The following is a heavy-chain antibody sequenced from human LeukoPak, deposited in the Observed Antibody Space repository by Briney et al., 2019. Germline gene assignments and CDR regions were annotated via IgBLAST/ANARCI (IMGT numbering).Heavy chain of an antibody. CDR3: ARWYGEPYGMDV. CDR2: INPVDGRT. J-gene: IGHJ6*02. CDR1: GYTFTSCY. V-gene: IGHV1-46*01. Sequence: ASVKVSCKASGYTFTSCYMHWVRQAPGQGLEWMGKINPVDGRTTYAQKFQGRITMTRDTSTSTVNMELSSLKSEDTAVYYCARWYGEPYGMDVWGQGTTVTVSS. D-gene: IGHD6-13*01.